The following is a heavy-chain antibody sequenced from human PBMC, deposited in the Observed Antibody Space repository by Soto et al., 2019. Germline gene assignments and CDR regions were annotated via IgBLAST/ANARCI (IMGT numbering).Heavy chain of an antibody. J-gene: IGHJ4*02. D-gene: IGHD2-2*01. V-gene: IGHV1-69*12. CDR3: ARLSYCISTSCYDYYFDY. CDR1: GGTFSSYA. CDR2: IIPIFGTA. Sequence: QVQLVQSGAGVKKPGSSVKVSGKDSGGTFSSYAISWVRQAPGQGLEWMGGIIPIFGTANYAQKFQGRVTITADESTSTACMELSSLRSEDTAVYYCARLSYCISTSCYDYYFDYWGQGTLVTVSS.